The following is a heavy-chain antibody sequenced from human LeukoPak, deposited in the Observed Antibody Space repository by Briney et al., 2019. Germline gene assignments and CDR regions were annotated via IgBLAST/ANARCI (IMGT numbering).Heavy chain of an antibody. Sequence: VASVKVSCKASGGTFSSDTISWVRQAPGQGLEWMGGIIPIFGTANYAQKFQGRVTITTDESTSTAYMELSSLRSEDTAVYYCARKLISYSSSWYDSYYMDVWGKGTTVTVSS. V-gene: IGHV1-69*05. J-gene: IGHJ6*03. D-gene: IGHD6-13*01. CDR3: ARKLISYSSSWYDSYYMDV. CDR1: GGTFSSDT. CDR2: IIPIFGTA.